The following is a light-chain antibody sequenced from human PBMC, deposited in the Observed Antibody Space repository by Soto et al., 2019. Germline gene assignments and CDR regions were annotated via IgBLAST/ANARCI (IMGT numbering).Light chain of an antibody. V-gene: IGKV1-39*01. CDR3: QQSDSGFT. J-gene: IGKJ3*01. CDR1: QSISSY. Sequence: DIQMTQSPSSLSASVGDRVTITCRASQSISSYLNWYQQKPGKAPKLLIYAASSLQTGASSSFSGSGSGPDFTLTLRSLQHEAFDPYFYQQSDSGFTFGPGTKVHLK. CDR2: AAS.